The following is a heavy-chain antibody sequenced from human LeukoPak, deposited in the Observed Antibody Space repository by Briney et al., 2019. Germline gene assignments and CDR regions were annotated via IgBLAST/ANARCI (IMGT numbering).Heavy chain of an antibody. D-gene: IGHD4-11*01. J-gene: IGHJ6*02. CDR2: IIPILGIA. CDR1: GYTFTGYY. V-gene: IGHV1-69*02. CDR3: AGHSTVTSYYYGMDV. Sequence: ASVKVSCKASGYTFTGYYMHWVRQAPGQGLEWMGRIIPILGIANYAQKFQGRVTITADKSTSTAYMELSSLRSEDTAVYYCAGHSTVTSYYYGMDVWGQGTTVTVSS.